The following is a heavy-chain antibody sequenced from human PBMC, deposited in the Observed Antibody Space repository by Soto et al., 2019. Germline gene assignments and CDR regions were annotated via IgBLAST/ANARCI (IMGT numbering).Heavy chain of an antibody. Sequence: QVQLVGSGGGVVQPGRSLRLSCAASGFTFTSYAMHWVRQAPDRGLEWVAVISYDGSDKYHADSVKGRFTISRDNSNNPVHLQMTSMRVEDTGVYYCARSNSRAGWGRIDSWGQGTLVTVSS. CDR2: ISYDGSDK. V-gene: IGHV3-30-3*01. D-gene: IGHD4-4*01. CDR1: GFTFTSYA. CDR3: ARSNSRAGWGRIDS. J-gene: IGHJ4*02.